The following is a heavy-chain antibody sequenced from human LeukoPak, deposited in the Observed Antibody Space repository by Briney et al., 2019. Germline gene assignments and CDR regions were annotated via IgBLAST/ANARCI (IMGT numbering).Heavy chain of an antibody. V-gene: IGHV1-18*01. D-gene: IGHD3-10*01. CDR3: ARKASGHDAFDI. CDR2: ISASNGDT. Sequence: GASVKVSCKASIYTFTTYGISWVRQAPEQGLEWMGWISASNGDTNYAQKLQGRVTMTTDTSTSTAYMELRSLRSDDTAMYYCARKASGHDAFDIWGQGTMVTVSS. J-gene: IGHJ3*02. CDR1: IYTFTTYG.